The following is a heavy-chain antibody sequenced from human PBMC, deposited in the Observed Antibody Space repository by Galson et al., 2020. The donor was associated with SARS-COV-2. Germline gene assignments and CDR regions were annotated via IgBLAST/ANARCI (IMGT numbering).Heavy chain of an antibody. CDR2: IDWDDDK. D-gene: IGHD4-17*01. Sequence: SGPTLVKPTQPLTQTHTVSGFPLSTSGMRVSWIRQPPGKALEWLALIDWDDDKFYRTSLKTRLTISKDTSKNQVVLTMTNMDPVDTATYYCARTTVTALDYWGQGTLVTVSS. CDR3: ARTTVTALDY. V-gene: IGHV2-70*04. CDR1: GFPLSTSGMR. J-gene: IGHJ4*02.